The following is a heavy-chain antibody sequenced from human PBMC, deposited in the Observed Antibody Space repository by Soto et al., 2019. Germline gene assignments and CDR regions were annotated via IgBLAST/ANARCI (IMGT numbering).Heavy chain of an antibody. Sequence: EVQLVESGGGLVKPGGSLRLSCAAAGFTFSYAWMSGVRQAPGKGLEWVGRIKSKTDGGTTYYADSVKGRFTFSRDNSKNTLNLQMNSLRAEDTAVYYCARDRSGWYTFDYWGRGTLVTVSS. J-gene: IGHJ4*02. V-gene: IGHV3-15*01. CDR1: GFTFSYAW. CDR2: IKSKTDGGTT. D-gene: IGHD6-19*01. CDR3: ARDRSGWYTFDY.